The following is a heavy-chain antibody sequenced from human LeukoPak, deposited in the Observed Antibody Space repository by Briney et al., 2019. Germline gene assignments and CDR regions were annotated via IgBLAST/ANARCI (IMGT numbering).Heavy chain of an antibody. CDR1: GFTFSSYG. V-gene: IGHV3-33*01. J-gene: IGHJ4*02. D-gene: IGHD4-17*01. Sequence: GGSLRLSCAASGFTFSSYGMHWVRQAPGKGLEWVAVIWYDGSNKYYADSVKGRFTISRDNSKNTLYLQMSSLRAEDAAVYYRARDLATVTTWALDYWGQGTLVTVSS. CDR3: ARDLATVTTWALDY. CDR2: IWYDGSNK.